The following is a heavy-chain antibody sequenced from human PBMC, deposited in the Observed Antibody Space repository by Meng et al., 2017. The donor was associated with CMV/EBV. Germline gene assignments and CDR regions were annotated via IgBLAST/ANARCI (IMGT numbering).Heavy chain of an antibody. CDR3: ARDLMNCSSTSCANWFDP. CDR2: IYTSGST. D-gene: IGHD2-2*01. CDR1: GGSISSYY. Sequence: QVRLQEPGPGLVRPSETLSLTCVVSGGSISSYYWSWIRQPAGKGLEWIGRIYTSGSTNYNPSLRSRVTMSVDTSKNQFSLKLSSVTAADTAVYYCARDLMNCSSTSCANWFDPWGQGTLVTVSS. V-gene: IGHV4-4*07. J-gene: IGHJ5*02.